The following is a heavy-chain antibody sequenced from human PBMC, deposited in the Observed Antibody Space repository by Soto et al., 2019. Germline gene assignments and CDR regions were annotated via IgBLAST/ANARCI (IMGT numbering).Heavy chain of an antibody. V-gene: IGHV3-23*01. D-gene: IGHD4-17*01. J-gene: IGHJ3*02. CDR1: GFTFSSYA. Sequence: GGSLRLSCAASGFTFSSYAMSWVRQAPGKGLEWVSAISGSGGSTYYADSVKGRFTISRDNSKNTLYLQMNSLRAEDTAVYYCANSYGDYVGGAVSGAFDIWGQGTMVTVSS. CDR2: ISGSGGST. CDR3: ANSYGDYVGGAVSGAFDI.